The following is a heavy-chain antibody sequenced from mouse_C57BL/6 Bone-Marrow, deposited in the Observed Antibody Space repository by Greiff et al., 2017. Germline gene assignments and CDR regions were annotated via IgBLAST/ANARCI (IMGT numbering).Heavy chain of an antibody. V-gene: IGHV2-5*01. Sequence: VQLQQSGPGLVQPSQSLSITCTVSGFSLTRYGVHWVRQSPGKGLEWLGVIWRGGSTDYNAAFMSRLSLTKDNSKSQVFFKMNSLQADDTAIYYCAKNQGLRRGFAYWGQGTLVTGSA. CDR2: IWRGGST. D-gene: IGHD2-4*01. J-gene: IGHJ3*01. CDR1: GFSLTRYG. CDR3: AKNQGLRRGFAY.